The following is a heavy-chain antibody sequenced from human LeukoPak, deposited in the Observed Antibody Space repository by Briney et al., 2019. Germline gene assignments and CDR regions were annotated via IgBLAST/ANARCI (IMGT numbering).Heavy chain of an antibody. CDR2: IWYDGSNK. D-gene: IGHD3-10*01. J-gene: IGHJ6*04. CDR3: ARDPLPNMVRGVIITPHYYYYGMDV. Sequence: PGRSLRLSCAASGFTFSSYGMHWVRQAPGKGLEWVAVIWYDGSNKYYADSVKGRFTISRDNSKNTLYLQMNSLRAEDTAVYYCARDPLPNMVRGVIITPHYYYYGMDVWGKGTTVTVSS. CDR1: GFTFSSYG. V-gene: IGHV3-33*01.